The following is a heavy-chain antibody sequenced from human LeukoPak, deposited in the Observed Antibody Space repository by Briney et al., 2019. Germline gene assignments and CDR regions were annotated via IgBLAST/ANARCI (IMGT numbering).Heavy chain of an antibody. D-gene: IGHD1-26*01. CDR3: AGSYSGYYYGMDV. CDR2: INPNSGGT. J-gene: IGHJ6*02. V-gene: IGHV1-2*04. CDR1: GYTFTGYY. Sequence: ASVKVSCKASGYTFTGYYMHWVRQAPGQGLEWMGWINPNSGGTNYAQKFQDWVTMTRDTSISTAYMELSRLRSDDTAVYYCAGSYSGYYYGMDVWGQGTTVTVSS.